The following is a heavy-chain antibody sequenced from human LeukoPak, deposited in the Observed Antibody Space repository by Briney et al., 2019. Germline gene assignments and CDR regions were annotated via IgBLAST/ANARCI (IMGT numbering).Heavy chain of an antibody. CDR1: GGSMSSYY. J-gene: IGHJ5*02. V-gene: IGHV4-4*07. D-gene: IGHD6-25*01. Sequence: SETLSLTCTVSGGSMSSYYWTWIRQSGGRGVEGIGRINTRGSTNYHPSLRSRVTMSVNPSKTQFSLNLTSVTAADTAVYSCAREGGDPRWLDPWGQGTLVTVSS. CDR2: INTRGST. CDR3: AREGGDPRWLDP.